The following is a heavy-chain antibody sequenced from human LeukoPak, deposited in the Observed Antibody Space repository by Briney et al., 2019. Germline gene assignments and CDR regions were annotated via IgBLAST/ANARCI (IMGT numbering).Heavy chain of an antibody. CDR2: IYPGDSDT. J-gene: IGHJ4*02. CDR1: GYSFTSYW. Sequence: GESLKISRKGSGYSFTSYWIGWVRQMPGKGLEWMGIIYPGDSDTRYSPSFEGQVTISADKSISTAYLQWSSLKASDTAMYYCARRGSGSYYGFDYWGQGTLVTVSS. D-gene: IGHD1-26*01. V-gene: IGHV5-51*01. CDR3: ARRGSGSYYGFDY.